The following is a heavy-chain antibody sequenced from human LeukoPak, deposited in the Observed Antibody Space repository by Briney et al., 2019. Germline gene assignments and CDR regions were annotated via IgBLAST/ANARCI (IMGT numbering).Heavy chain of an antibody. CDR3: AKAASSSWPSYYYGMDV. D-gene: IGHD6-13*01. V-gene: IGHV3-23*01. CDR2: ITGSGGNT. CDR1: GFTFSSYG. Sequence: GGSLRLSCAASGFTFSSYGMHWVRQAPGKGLEWVSVITGSGGNTYYADSVKGRLTISKDNSKNTVYLQMSSLRVDDTAVYYCAKAASSSWPSYYYGMDVWGQGTTVTVSS. J-gene: IGHJ6*02.